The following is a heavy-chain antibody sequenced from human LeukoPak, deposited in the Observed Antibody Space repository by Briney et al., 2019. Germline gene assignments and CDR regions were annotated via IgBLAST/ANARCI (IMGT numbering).Heavy chain of an antibody. CDR2: INPNSGGT. J-gene: IGHJ6*02. D-gene: IGHD1-14*01. CDR1: GYTFTGYY. Sequence: ASVKVSCKASGYTFTGYYMRWVRQAPGQGLEWMGWINPNSGGTNYAQKFQGRVTMTRDTSISTAYMELSRLRSDDTAVYYCARTAAVPAQRRYYYYGMDVWGQGTTVTVSS. CDR3: ARTAAVPAQRRYYYYGMDV. V-gene: IGHV1-2*02.